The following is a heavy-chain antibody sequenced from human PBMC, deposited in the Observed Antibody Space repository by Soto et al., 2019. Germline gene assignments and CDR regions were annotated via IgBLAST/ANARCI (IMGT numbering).Heavy chain of an antibody. D-gene: IGHD2-2*02. CDR1: GGTFSSYA. Sequence: SVKVSCKASGGTFSSYAISWVRQAPGQGLEWMGGTIPIFGTANYAQKFQGRVTITADESTSTAYMELSSLRSEDTAVYYCARIFKYQLLYPSWFDPWGQGTLVTVSS. CDR2: TIPIFGTA. V-gene: IGHV1-69*13. CDR3: ARIFKYQLLYPSWFDP. J-gene: IGHJ5*02.